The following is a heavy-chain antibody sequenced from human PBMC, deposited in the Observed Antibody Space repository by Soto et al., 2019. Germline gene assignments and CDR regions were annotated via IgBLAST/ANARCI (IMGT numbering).Heavy chain of an antibody. Sequence: QVQLVQSGAEVKKPGASVKVSCKASGYTFTSYGISWVRQAPGQGLEWMGWISAYNGNTNYAQKLQGRVTMTTDTTTSTASLQLRSLRYDDTAVYYFAGGRRRRLDPWGQGNPVTLSS. CDR1: GYTFTSYG. CDR3: AGGRRRRLDP. V-gene: IGHV1-18*01. J-gene: IGHJ5*01. CDR2: ISAYNGNT.